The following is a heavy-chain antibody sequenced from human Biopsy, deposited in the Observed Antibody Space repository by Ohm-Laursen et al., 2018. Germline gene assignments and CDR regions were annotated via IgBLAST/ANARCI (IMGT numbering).Heavy chain of an antibody. Sequence: SVKVSCKASGYTFTNYGVNWVRQAPGQGLEWLGGNIPILGTGNYAQKFQDRVTVAADTSTSTATMELRSLRSDDTAVYYCATKLTGYFHHWGQGTQVTVSS. CDR1: GYTFTNYG. D-gene: IGHD3-9*01. J-gene: IGHJ1*01. V-gene: IGHV1-69*06. CDR2: NIPILGTG. CDR3: ATKLTGYFHH.